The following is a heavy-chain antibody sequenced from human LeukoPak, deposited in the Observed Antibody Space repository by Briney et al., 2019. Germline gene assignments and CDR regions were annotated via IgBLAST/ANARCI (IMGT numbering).Heavy chain of an antibody. CDR3: ARLPPRWFGEPYDDY. Sequence: SETLSLTCTVSGGSISRYYWSWIRQPPGKGLEWFGYVYDSGTTNYNPSLKSRVTISVDTSKNQFSLKLSSVTAADTAVYYCARLPPRWFGEPYDDYWGQGTLVTVSS. CDR1: GGSISRYY. V-gene: IGHV4-59*01. J-gene: IGHJ4*02. D-gene: IGHD3-10*01. CDR2: VYDSGTT.